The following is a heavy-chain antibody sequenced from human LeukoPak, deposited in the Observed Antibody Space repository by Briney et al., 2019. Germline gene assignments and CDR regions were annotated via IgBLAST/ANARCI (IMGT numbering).Heavy chain of an antibody. V-gene: IGHV4-38-2*02. CDR3: ARVRQQLNDAFDI. CDR1: GYSISSGYY. D-gene: IGHD6-13*01. Sequence: KPSETLSLTCTVSGYSISSGYYWGWIRQPPGKGLEWIGSIYHSGSTYYNPSLKSRVTISVDTSKNQFSLKLSSVTAADMAVYYCARVRQQLNDAFDIWGQGTMVTVSS. J-gene: IGHJ3*02. CDR2: IYHSGST.